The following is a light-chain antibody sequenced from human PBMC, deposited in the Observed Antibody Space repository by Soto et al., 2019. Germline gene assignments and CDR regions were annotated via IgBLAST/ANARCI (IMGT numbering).Light chain of an antibody. J-gene: IGLJ2*01. CDR3: ETWDTNVVV. CDR2: LEGSGSY. CDR1: SGHSTYI. Sequence: QSVLTQSSSASASLGSSVKLTCTLSSGHSTYIIAWHQQQPGKAPRYLMKLEGSGSYNKGSGIPDRFSGSSSGADRYLTISNLQLEDEADYYCETWDTNVVVFGGGTKLPS. V-gene: IGLV4-60*02.